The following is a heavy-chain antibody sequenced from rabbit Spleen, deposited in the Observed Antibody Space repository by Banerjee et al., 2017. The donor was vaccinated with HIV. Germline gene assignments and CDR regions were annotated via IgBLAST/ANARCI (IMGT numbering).Heavy chain of an antibody. V-gene: IGHV1S45*01. Sequence: QQQLEESGGGLVKPGGTLTLTCKASRIDFSRYYDMCWVRQAPGKGLEWIGCIYTGNDKTYYASWAKGRFTISKTSSTTVTLQTTSLTVADTATYFCARGSAAMTMVITGFYFNLWGQGTLVTVS. CDR3: ARGSAAMTMVITGFYFNL. CDR1: RIDFSRYYD. CDR2: IYTGNDKT. J-gene: IGHJ4*01. D-gene: IGHD2-1*01.